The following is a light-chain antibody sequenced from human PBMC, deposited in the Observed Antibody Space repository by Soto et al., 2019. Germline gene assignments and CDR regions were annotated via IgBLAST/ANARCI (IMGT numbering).Light chain of an antibody. Sequence: QSALTQPASVSGSPGQSLTISCVGPSSDIGDYNYVSWYQQHPGQAPKLIIYEVDNRPSGISTRFSGSKSGNTASLTISGLQAEDEADYYCSSYTTTSTYVFGAGTKATVL. CDR1: SSDIGDYNY. J-gene: IGLJ1*01. CDR2: EVD. CDR3: SSYTTTSTYV. V-gene: IGLV2-14*01.